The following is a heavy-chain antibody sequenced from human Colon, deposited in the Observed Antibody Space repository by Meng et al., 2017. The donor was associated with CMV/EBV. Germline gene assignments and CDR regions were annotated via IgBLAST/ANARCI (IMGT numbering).Heavy chain of an antibody. V-gene: IGHV1-46*01. CDR2: FDPRGDST. D-gene: IGHD4-11*01. CDR1: GYKFRYSS. CDR3: ARDNSNWSTDF. J-gene: IGHJ4*02. Sequence: SCQTSGYKFRYSSMHWMRQAPGQGLEWMGIFDPRGDSTNYAGNFVGRFTMTADMSTNTMHMELSSLRSDDTAVYYCARDNSNWSTDFWGQGTLVTVSS.